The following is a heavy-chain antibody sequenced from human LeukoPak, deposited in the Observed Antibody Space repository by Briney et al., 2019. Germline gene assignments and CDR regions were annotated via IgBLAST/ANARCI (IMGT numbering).Heavy chain of an antibody. CDR1: GYSFTSYW. D-gene: IGHD3-3*01. CDR2: IYPGDSDT. Sequence: GESLKISCKGSGYSFTSYWIGWVRQMPGKGLEWMGIIYPGDSDTRYSPSFQGQVTISADKSISTAYLQWSSLKASDTAMYYCARVRAIFGVARTRGWDVWGQGTTVTVSS. V-gene: IGHV5-51*01. J-gene: IGHJ6*02. CDR3: ARVRAIFGVARTRGWDV.